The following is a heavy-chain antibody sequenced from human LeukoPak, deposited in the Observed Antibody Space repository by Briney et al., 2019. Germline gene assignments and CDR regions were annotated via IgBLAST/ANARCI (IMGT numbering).Heavy chain of an antibody. V-gene: IGHV3-74*01. Sequence: GGSLRLSCPASGFTFSSYWMHWVRQAPGKGLVWVSRINTDGSSTSYADSVKGRFTISRDNAKNTLYLQMNSLRAEDTAVYYCARGLIAVAGTLNYWGQGTLVTVSS. CDR2: INTDGSST. J-gene: IGHJ4*02. D-gene: IGHD6-19*01. CDR1: GFTFSSYW. CDR3: ARGLIAVAGTLNY.